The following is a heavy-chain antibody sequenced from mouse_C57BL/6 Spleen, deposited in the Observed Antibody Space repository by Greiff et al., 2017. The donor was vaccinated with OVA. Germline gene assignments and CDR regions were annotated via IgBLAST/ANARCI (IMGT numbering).Heavy chain of an antibody. Sequence: EVQLQESGPGLVKPSQSLSLTCSVTGYSITSGYYWNWIRQFPGNKLEWMGYISYDGSNNYNPSLKNRISITRDTSKNQFFLKLNSVTTEDTATYYCAASGVYYAMDYWGQGTSVTVSS. J-gene: IGHJ4*01. CDR3: AASGVYYAMDY. D-gene: IGHD6-1*01. V-gene: IGHV3-6*01. CDR1: GYSITSGYY. CDR2: ISYDGSN.